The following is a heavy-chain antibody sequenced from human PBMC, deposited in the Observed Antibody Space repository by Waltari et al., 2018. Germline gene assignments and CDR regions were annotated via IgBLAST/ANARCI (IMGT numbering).Heavy chain of an antibody. CDR1: GCSFCDAW. V-gene: IGHV3-15*01. CDR2: NRSKENGGPT. CDR3: VTPPIFAAHGGFDY. Sequence: EVVLAESGGGLVKPGWSLRIFCAACGCSFCDAWGIGVRQNPGKGLEWLGRNRSKENGGPTEYSAAVKDRFVISRDDSEKMLFLEMTNLKIEDTGVYYCVTPPIFAAHGGFDYWGQGALVTVSS. J-gene: IGHJ4*02. D-gene: IGHD3-9*01.